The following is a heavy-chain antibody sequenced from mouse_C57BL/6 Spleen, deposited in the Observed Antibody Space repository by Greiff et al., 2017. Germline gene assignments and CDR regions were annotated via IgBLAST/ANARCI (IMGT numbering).Heavy chain of an antibody. D-gene: IGHD1-1*01. J-gene: IGHJ2*01. CDR1: GFSFNTYA. CDR2: IRSKSNNYAT. CDR3: VRDYYGSSSLFDY. V-gene: IGHV10-1*01. Sequence: EVNVVESGGGLVQPKGSLKLSCAASGFSFNTYAMNWVRQAPGKGLEWVARIRSKSNNYATYYADSVKDRFTISRDDSESMLYLQMNNLKTEDTAMYYCVRDYYGSSSLFDYWGQGTTLAVSS.